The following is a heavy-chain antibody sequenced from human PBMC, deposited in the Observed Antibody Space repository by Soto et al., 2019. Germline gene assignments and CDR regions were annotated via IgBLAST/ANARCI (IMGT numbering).Heavy chain of an antibody. CDR2: IYHSGST. CDR3: ATFGPLAALSPHHDD. Sequence: VQLQESGPGLVKPLETLSLTCTVSDVSISSGNYYWSWIRQHPGKGLEWVGYIYHSGSTQYSPSLKSRLSMSVDTSKNQFSLKLSSVTSADTALYYCATFGPLAALSPHHDDWGQGTLVTVSS. V-gene: IGHV4-31*03. D-gene: IGHD6-13*01. CDR1: DVSISSGNYY. J-gene: IGHJ4*02.